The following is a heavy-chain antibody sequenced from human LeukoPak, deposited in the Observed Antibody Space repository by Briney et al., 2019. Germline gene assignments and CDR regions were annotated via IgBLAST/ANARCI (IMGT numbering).Heavy chain of an antibody. CDR3: TKDRTATADDDDY. Sequence: GGSLRLSCAASGFTFNSYAMSWVRQAPGKGLEWVSAISGSGGSTYYADSVKGRFTISRDNSKNTLYLQMNSLRPEDTAVYYCTKDRTATADDDDYWGQGSLVTVSS. CDR2: ISGSGGST. J-gene: IGHJ4*02. D-gene: IGHD1-7*01. V-gene: IGHV3-23*01. CDR1: GFTFNSYA.